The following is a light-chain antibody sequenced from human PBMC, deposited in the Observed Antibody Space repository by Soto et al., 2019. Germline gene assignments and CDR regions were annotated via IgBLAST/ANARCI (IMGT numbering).Light chain of an antibody. J-gene: IGKJ1*01. V-gene: IGKV3-11*01. CDR3: NQREGGPRT. Sequence: EIVLTQSPATLSSSPGETATLSCRASQYVGTRLAWYQHKPGQAPRLLIYYMSKRATGIPARFSGSGSGTDFTITISNLAREDFGVYQWNQREGGPRTVAEGTKV. CDR2: YMS. CDR1: QYVGTR.